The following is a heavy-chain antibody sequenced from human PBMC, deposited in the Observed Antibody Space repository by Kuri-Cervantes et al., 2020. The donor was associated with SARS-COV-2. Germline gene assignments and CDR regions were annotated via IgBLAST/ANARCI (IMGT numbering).Heavy chain of an antibody. CDR1: GFTFSDYY. J-gene: IGHJ4*02. Sequence: GGSLRLSCAASGFTFSDYYMSWVRQAPGKGLEWVSAISGSGGSTYYADSVKGRFTISRDNAKNSLYLQMNSLRAEDTAVYYCARPGQWLDQTQFDYWGQGTLATVSS. D-gene: IGHD6-19*01. CDR2: ISGSGGST. CDR3: ARPGQWLDQTQFDY. V-gene: IGHV3-11*04.